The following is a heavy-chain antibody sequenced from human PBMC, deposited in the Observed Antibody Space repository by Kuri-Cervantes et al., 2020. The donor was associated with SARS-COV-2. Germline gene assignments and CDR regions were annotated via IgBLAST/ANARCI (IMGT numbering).Heavy chain of an antibody. Sequence: LRLSCAISGDSVSSNSAAWNRIRQSPSRGLEWVGRTYYRSKWYNDYAVSVKSRITINPDTSKNQFSLQLNSVTPEDTAVYYCARDPETSWYFDLWGRGTLVTVSS. CDR3: ARDPETSWYFDL. CDR1: GDSVSSNSAA. J-gene: IGHJ2*01. CDR2: TYYRSKWYN. V-gene: IGHV6-1*01. D-gene: IGHD1-7*01.